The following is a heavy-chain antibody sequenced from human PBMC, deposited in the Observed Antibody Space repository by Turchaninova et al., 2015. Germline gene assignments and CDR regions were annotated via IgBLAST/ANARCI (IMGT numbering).Heavy chain of an antibody. CDR2: IYWDDDK. V-gene: IGHV2-5*02. D-gene: IGHD2-15*01. Sequence: QITLKESGPTLIKPTQTLALTCTFSGFSLSSGGVGVGWIRPAPGKALEWLAVIYWDDDKRYSPSLMSRLTIAKDTSKNLVVLTMTNMDPVDTATYYCAHRRPNSGGWDTGVFDYWGQGTLVTVSS. CDR1: GFSLSSGGVG. J-gene: IGHJ4*02. CDR3: AHRRPNSGGWDTGVFDY.